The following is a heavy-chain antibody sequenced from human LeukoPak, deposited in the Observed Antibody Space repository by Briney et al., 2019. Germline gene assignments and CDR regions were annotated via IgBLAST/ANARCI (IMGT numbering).Heavy chain of an antibody. CDR3: ASRTGSTGYYYYMYV. V-gene: IGHV3-48*04. CDR1: EFTFSRHS. D-gene: IGHD1-7*01. J-gene: IGHJ6*03. CDR2: ISSSGRTI. Sequence: GGSLRLSCEASEFTFSRHSMNWVRQSPGKGLEWVSYISSSGRTIYYADSVKGRFTISRDNVKNSVDLQMNSLRAEDTAIYYCASRTGSTGYYYYMYVWGNGTTVTVSS.